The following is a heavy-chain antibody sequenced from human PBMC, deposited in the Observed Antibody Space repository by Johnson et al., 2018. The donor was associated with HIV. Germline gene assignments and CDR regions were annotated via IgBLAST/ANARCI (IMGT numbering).Heavy chain of an antibody. Sequence: VQLVESGGGVVQPGGSLRLSCAASGFTFSSYDMHWVRQATGKGLEWVSAIGTAGDTYYPGSVQGRFTISRENAKNSLYLQMNSLRAGDTAVYYCARDIAVNFFDIWGQGTMVTVSS. D-gene: IGHD6-19*01. CDR1: GFTFSSYD. CDR2: IGTAGDT. V-gene: IGHV3-13*01. J-gene: IGHJ3*02. CDR3: ARDIAVNFFDI.